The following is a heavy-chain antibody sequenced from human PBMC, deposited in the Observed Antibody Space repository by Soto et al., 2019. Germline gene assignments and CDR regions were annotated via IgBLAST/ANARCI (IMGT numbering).Heavy chain of an antibody. V-gene: IGHV3-48*03. CDR3: ARGFSGLLRPWNWFDP. Sequence: PGGSLRLSFEASGFTFSSYEMNWVRRAPGKWLEWVSYISSSGSTIYYADSVKGRFTISRDNAKNSLYLQMNSLRAEDTAVYYCARGFSGLLRPWNWFDPWGQGTLVTVSS. J-gene: IGHJ5*02. D-gene: IGHD1-26*01. CDR1: GFTFSSYE. CDR2: ISSSGSTI.